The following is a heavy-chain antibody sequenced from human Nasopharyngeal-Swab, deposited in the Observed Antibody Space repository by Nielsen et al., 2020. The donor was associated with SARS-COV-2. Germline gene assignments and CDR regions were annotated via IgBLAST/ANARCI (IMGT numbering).Heavy chain of an antibody. J-gene: IGHJ6*02. V-gene: IGHV3-23*01. CDR1: GFTFSSYA. CDR2: ISGSGGST. Sequence: GESLKISCAASGFTFSSYAMSWVHQAPGKGLEWVSAISGSGGSTYYADSVKGRFTISRDNSKNTLYLQMNSLRAEDTAVYYCAKDRLDIVVVPAAMWNYYGMDVWGQGTTVTVSS. D-gene: IGHD2-2*01. CDR3: AKDRLDIVVVPAAMWNYYGMDV.